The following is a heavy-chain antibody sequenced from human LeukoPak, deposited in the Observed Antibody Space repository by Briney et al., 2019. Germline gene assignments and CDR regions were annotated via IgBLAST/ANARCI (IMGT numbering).Heavy chain of an antibody. D-gene: IGHD6-19*01. Sequence: GGSLRLSCAASGFTFDGYGMHWVRQAPGKGLEGVSSITWNSDVMDYADSVKGRFTISRDNAKKSLYLQMNSLRAEDTAFYYCAKGVSSGWFSGCDYWGQGTLVTVSS. J-gene: IGHJ4*02. V-gene: IGHV3-9*01. CDR3: AKGVSSGWFSGCDY. CDR2: ITWNSDVM. CDR1: GFTFDGYG.